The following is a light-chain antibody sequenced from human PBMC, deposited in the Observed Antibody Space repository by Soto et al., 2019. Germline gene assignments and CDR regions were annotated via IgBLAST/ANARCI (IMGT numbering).Light chain of an antibody. J-gene: IGKJ2*01. CDR3: QQYNSYSYT. Sequence: DIQMTQSPSTLSASVGDRVTITCRASQSISSWLAWYQQKPGKAPKLLIYDGSSLESGVPSRFSGSGFGTESTLTISSLQPDDFATYYCQQYNSYSYTFGQGTKLEIK. CDR2: DGS. CDR1: QSISSW. V-gene: IGKV1-5*01.